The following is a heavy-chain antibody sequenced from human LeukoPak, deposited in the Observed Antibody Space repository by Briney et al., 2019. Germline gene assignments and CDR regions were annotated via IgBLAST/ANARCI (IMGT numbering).Heavy chain of an antibody. J-gene: IGHJ5*02. D-gene: IGHD5-12*01. CDR2: ISAYNGNT. CDR1: GYTFTSYG. CDR3: ARDLYSGYAGGWFDP. V-gene: IGHV1-18*01. Sequence: ASVKVSCKASGYTFTSYGISWVRQAPGQGLEWMGWISAYNGNTNYAQKFQGRVTMTRDTSISTAYMELSRLRSDDTAVYYCARDLYSGYAGGWFDPWGQGTLVTVSS.